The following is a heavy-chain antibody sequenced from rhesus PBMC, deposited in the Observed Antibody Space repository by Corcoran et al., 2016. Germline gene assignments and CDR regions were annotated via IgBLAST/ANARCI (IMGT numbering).Heavy chain of an antibody. Sequence: QVQLQESGPGLVKPSETLSLTCAVSGGSFSSYWWSWIRQPPGKGLEWIREINGNSGSTNYNPSLKSLVTISKDASKNQFSLKRSSVTAADTAVYYCARYCTGSGCYGVWGPGVLVTISS. CDR3: ARYCTGSGCYGV. D-gene: IGHD2-21*01. V-gene: IGHV4-80*01. CDR1: GGSFSSYW. J-gene: IGHJ5-1*01. CDR2: INGNSGST.